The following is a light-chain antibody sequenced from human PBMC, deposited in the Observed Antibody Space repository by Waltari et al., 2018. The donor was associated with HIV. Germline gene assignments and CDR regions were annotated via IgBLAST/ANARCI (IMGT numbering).Light chain of an antibody. V-gene: IGLV6-57*04. CDR2: EHS. J-gene: IGLJ2*01. Sequence: NFMLTQPHSVSESPGKTVTISCTRSSGDIASNYVRLSQLRPGSAPTTLIYEHSQRPSWVPDRFSGSIDSSSNSASLTISGLKTEDEADYYCQSYDTDTHAIFGGGTKLTVL. CDR1: SGDIASNY. CDR3: QSYDTDTHAI.